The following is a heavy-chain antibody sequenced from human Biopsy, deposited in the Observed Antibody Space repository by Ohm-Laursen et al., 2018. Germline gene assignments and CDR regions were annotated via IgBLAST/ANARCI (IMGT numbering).Heavy chain of an antibody. D-gene: IGHD6-19*01. Sequence: SDTLSLTCTVSGDSLTSGPENWSWIRQSPGQRLEYIGFIYSGGNTNYNPSLKNRVTMSVDTSKNQFYLKLYSVTAADTAIYYCARGMRSSGWPYFDSWGQGALVTVSS. J-gene: IGHJ4*02. CDR3: ARGMRSSGWPYFDS. CDR1: GDSLTSGPEN. CDR2: IYSGGNT. V-gene: IGHV4-61*01.